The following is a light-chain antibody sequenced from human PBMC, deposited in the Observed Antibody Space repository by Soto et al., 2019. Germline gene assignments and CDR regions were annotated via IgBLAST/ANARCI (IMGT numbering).Light chain of an antibody. CDR1: SSDIGDYNY. J-gene: IGLJ3*02. CDR2: EVS. V-gene: IGLV2-14*01. CDR3: SSYTSSNTWV. Sequence: QSVLTQPASVSGSPGQSITISCTGTSSDIGDYNYVSWSQQHPGKAPKLMIYEVSNRPSGVSNRFSGSKSGNTASLTISGLQAEDEADYYCSSYTSSNTWVFGGGTKLTVL.